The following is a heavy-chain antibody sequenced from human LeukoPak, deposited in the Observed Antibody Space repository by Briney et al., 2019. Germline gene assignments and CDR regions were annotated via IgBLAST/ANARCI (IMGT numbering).Heavy chain of an antibody. Sequence: GGSLRLSCAASGFTFSDYYMSWLRQAPGKGLEWVSYISSSGSTIFYADSVKGRFTISRDNDENSLYLQMNSLRAEDTAVYYCARVPDQKGVNIVEPWGQGTLVTVSS. CDR2: ISSSGSTI. CDR1: GFTFSDYY. D-gene: IGHD2-15*01. CDR3: ARVPDQKGVNIVEP. V-gene: IGHV3-11*01. J-gene: IGHJ5*02.